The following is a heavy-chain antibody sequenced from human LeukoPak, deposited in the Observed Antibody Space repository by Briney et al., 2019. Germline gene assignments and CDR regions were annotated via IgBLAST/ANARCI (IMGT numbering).Heavy chain of an antibody. D-gene: IGHD3-22*01. CDR1: GFTFSSYA. V-gene: IGHV3-30-3*01. CDR2: ISYDGSNK. Sequence: GGSLRLSCAASGFTFSSYAMHWVRQAPGKGLEWVAVISYDGSNKYYADSVKGRFTISRDNSKNTLYLQVNSLRAEDTAVYYCARDDDSSGYSYWGQGTLVTVSS. CDR3: ARDDDSSGYSY. J-gene: IGHJ4*02.